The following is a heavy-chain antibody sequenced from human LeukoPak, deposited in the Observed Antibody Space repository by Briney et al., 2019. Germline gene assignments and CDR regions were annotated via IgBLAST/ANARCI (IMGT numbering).Heavy chain of an antibody. J-gene: IGHJ4*02. CDR3: ARVTDYYDFWSGYLDY. CDR1: GFTFSSYW. D-gene: IGHD3-3*01. V-gene: IGHV3-74*01. CDR2: INSDGSST. Sequence: GGSLRLSCAASGFTFSSYWMHWVRQAPGKGLVWVSRINSDGSSTSYADSVKGRFTISRDNAKNTLYLQMNSLRAEDTAVYYCARVTDYYDFWSGYLDYWGQGTLVTVSS.